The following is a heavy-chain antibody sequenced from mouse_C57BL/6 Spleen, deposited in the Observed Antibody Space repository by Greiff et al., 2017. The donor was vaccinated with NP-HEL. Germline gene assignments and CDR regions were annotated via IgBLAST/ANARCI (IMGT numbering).Heavy chain of an antibody. Sequence: EVQLVESGPGLVKPSQSLSLTCSVTGYSITSGYYWNWIRQFPGNKLEWMGYISYDGSNNYNPSLKNRISITRDTSKNQFFLKLNSVTTEDTATYYCAREGNDGYYVPLGYWGQGTTLTVSS. V-gene: IGHV3-6*01. CDR2: ISYDGSN. J-gene: IGHJ2*01. CDR1: GYSITSGYY. CDR3: AREGNDGYYVPLGY. D-gene: IGHD2-3*01.